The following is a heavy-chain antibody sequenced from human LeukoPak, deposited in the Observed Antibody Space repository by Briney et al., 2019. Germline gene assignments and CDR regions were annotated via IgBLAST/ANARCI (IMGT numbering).Heavy chain of an antibody. J-gene: IGHJ5*02. CDR3: AKDNFPYSSSWYEGIRWFDP. CDR1: GLSFSSSA. Sequence: GVSLRLSCAASGLSFSSSAMSWVRQAPGQGPQWVASISGSGNTAYYADSVKGRFTISRDNSRTTLYLQMNSLRTEDTAIYYCAKDNFPYSSSWYEGIRWFDPWGQGTLVTVST. CDR2: ISGSGNTA. D-gene: IGHD2-2*01. V-gene: IGHV3-23*01.